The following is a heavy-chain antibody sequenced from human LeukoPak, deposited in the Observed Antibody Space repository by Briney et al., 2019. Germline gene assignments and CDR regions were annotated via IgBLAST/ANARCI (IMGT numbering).Heavy chain of an antibody. CDR3: ARDGCRSSSWCYYYYYGMDV. CDR1: GYTFTSYY. CDR2: VNPSGGST. D-gene: IGHD6-13*01. Sequence: ASVKVSCKASGYTFTSYYMHWVRQAPGQGLEWMGIVNPSGGSTSYAQKSQGRVTMTRDTSTSTVYMELSSLRSEDTAVYYCARDGCRSSSWCYYYYYGMDVWGQGTTVTVSS. J-gene: IGHJ6*02. V-gene: IGHV1-46*01.